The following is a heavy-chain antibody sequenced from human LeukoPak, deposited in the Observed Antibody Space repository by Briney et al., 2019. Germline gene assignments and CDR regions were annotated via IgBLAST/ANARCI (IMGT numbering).Heavy chain of an antibody. J-gene: IGHJ4*02. Sequence: SVKVSCKASGGTFSSYAISWVRQAPGQGLEWMGRIIPILGIANYAQKFQGRVTITADKSTSTAYMELSSLRSEDTAVYYCAREHRRSTTVGGLFDYWGQGTLVTVSS. D-gene: IGHD4-23*01. CDR2: IIPILGIA. CDR3: AREHRRSTTVGGLFDY. CDR1: GGTFSSYA. V-gene: IGHV1-69*04.